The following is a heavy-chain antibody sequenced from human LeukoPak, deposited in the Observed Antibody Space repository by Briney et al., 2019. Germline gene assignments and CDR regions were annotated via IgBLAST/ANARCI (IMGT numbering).Heavy chain of an antibody. D-gene: IGHD6-19*01. V-gene: IGHV1-2*02. J-gene: IGHJ4*02. Sequence: GASVKVSCKASGYPFTGYYMHWVRQAPGQGLEWMGWINPNSGGTNYAQKFQGRVTMTRDTSISTAYMELSRLRSDDTAVYYCARVEADRKWLVRDFDYWGQGTLVTVSS. CDR3: ARVEADRKWLVRDFDY. CDR2: INPNSGGT. CDR1: GYPFTGYY.